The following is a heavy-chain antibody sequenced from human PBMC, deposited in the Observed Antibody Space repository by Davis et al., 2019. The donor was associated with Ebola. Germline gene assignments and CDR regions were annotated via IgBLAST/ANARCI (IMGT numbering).Heavy chain of an antibody. J-gene: IGHJ2*01. CDR2: IWHDGSNE. CDR1: GFTFNSYG. CDR3: AREVPTYYYDSSGYYIWYFDL. Sequence: PGGSLRLSCAASGFTFNSYGLSWVRQAPGKGLEWVASIWHDGSNEYYARSVKGRFTISRDNAKNSLYLQMNSLRAEDTAVYYCAREVPTYYYDSSGYYIWYFDLWGRGTLVTVSS. V-gene: IGHV3-33*08. D-gene: IGHD3-22*01.